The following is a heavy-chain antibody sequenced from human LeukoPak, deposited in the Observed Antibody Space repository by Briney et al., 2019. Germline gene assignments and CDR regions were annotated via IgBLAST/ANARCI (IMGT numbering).Heavy chain of an antibody. J-gene: IGHJ4*02. CDR1: GGSISSYY. V-gene: IGHV4-4*07. Sequence: PSETLSLTCNVSGGSISSYYWSWIRQPAGKGLEWIGRIYTSGSTNYNPSLKSRVTISVDKSKNQFSLKLSSVTAADTAVYYCVHYYDSSGRGYWGQGTLVTVSS. CDR2: IYTSGST. CDR3: VHYYDSSGRGY. D-gene: IGHD3-22*01.